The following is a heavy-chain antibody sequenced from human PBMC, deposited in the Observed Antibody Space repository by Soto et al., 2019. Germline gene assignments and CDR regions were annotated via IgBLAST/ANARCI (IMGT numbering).Heavy chain of an antibody. CDR3: ATLEARPSGRWFDP. D-gene: IGHD6-6*01. Sequence: GGSLRLSCAASGFTFSSYSMNWVRQAPGKGLEWVSYISSSSSTIYYADSVKGRFTISRDNAKNSLYLQMNSLRDEDTAVYYCATLEARPSGRWFDPWGQGTLVTVSS. J-gene: IGHJ5*02. CDR1: GFTFSSYS. CDR2: ISSSSSTI. V-gene: IGHV3-48*02.